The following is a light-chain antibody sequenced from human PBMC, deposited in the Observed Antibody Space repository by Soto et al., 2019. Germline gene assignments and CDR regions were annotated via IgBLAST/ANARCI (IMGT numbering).Light chain of an antibody. J-gene: IGLJ1*01. CDR2: DVT. CDR1: SSYVGNNNY. V-gene: IGLV2-14*01. Sequence: QSALTQPASVSGSPGQSITISCTGTSSYVGNNNYFSWYQKNPGKAPKVMICDVTNRPSGVSNRFSGSKSGNTASLTISGLQAEDDADYYCSSFTGSIYVFGTGTKLTVL. CDR3: SSFTGSIYV.